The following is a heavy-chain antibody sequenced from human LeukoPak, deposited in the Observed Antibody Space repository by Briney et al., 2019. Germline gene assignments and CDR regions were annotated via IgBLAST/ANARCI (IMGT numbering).Heavy chain of an antibody. CDR1: GFTFSSNG. CDR2: INSDGSST. D-gene: IGHD2-15*01. J-gene: IGHJ6*02. Sequence: PGGSLRLSCAASGFTFSSNGMHWVRQAPGKGLVWVSRINSDGSSTSYADSVKGRFTISRDNAKNTLHLQMNSLRAEDMAVYYCARDRGYCSGGSCYNYYGMDVWGQGTTVTVSS. V-gene: IGHV3-74*01. CDR3: ARDRGYCSGGSCYNYYGMDV.